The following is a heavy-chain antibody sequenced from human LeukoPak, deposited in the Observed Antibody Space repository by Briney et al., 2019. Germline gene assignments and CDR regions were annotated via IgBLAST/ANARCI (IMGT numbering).Heavy chain of an antibody. CDR2: IYYSGST. D-gene: IGHD6-19*01. J-gene: IGHJ4*02. Sequence: SETLSLTCTVSGGSISSYYWSWIRQPPGKGLEWIGYIYYSGSTNYNPSLKSRVTISVDTSKNQFSLKLSSVTAADTAVYYCARATDSSGWLYFDYWGQGTLVTVSS. CDR1: GGSISSYY. CDR3: ARATDSSGWLYFDY. V-gene: IGHV4-59*01.